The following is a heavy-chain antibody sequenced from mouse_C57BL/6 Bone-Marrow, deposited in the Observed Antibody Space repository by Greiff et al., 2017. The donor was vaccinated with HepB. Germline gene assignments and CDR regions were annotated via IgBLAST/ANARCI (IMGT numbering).Heavy chain of an antibody. CDR2: INPNNGGT. D-gene: IGHD1-1*01. CDR1: GYTFTDYN. J-gene: IGHJ4*01. Sequence: EVQLQQSGPELVKPGASVKIPCKASGYTFTDYNMDWVKQSHGKSLEWIGDINPNNGGTIYNQKFKGKATLTVDKSSSTAYMELRSLTSEDTAVYYCARGYYYGINYAMDYWGQGTSVTVSS. V-gene: IGHV1-18*01. CDR3: ARGYYYGINYAMDY.